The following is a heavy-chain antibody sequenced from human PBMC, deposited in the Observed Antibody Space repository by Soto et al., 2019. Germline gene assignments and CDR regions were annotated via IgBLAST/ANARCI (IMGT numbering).Heavy chain of an antibody. CDR2: IYHSGST. CDR1: GGSISSGGYS. V-gene: IGHV4-30-2*01. CDR3: ARREQRDYDILTGYYLGDWFDP. Sequence: SETLSLTCAVSGGSISSGGYSWSWIRQPPGKGLEWIGYIYHSGSTYYNPSLKSRVTISVDRSKNQFSLKLSSVTAADTAVYYCARREQRDYDILTGYYLGDWFDPWGQGTLVTVS. D-gene: IGHD3-9*01. J-gene: IGHJ5*02.